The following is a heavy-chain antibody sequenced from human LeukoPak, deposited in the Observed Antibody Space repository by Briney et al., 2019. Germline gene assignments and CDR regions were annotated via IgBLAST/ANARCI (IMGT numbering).Heavy chain of an antibody. D-gene: IGHD3-16*01. CDR1: GFTVSSNY. Sequence: GGSLRLSCAASGFTVSSNYMSWVRQAPGKGLEWVSVIYSGGSTYYADSVKGRFTISRDNSKDTLYLQMNSLRAEDTAVYYCAKDDAGGNWFDPRGQGTLVTVSS. J-gene: IGHJ5*02. V-gene: IGHV3-53*01. CDR2: IYSGGST. CDR3: AKDDAGGNWFDP.